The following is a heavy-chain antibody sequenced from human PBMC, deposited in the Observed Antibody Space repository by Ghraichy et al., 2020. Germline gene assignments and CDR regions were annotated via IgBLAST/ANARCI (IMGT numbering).Heavy chain of an antibody. CDR3: ARAPYYDSSGDY. D-gene: IGHD3-22*01. J-gene: IGHJ4*02. Sequence: ETLSLTCAASGFTFTTYYMNWVRQAPGKGLEWVANIKQDGTEKYYVDSVKGRFTIARDNTKNSVYLQMNSLRAEDTALYFCARAPYYDSSGDYWGRGTLVTISS. CDR2: IKQDGTEK. CDR1: GFTFTTYY. V-gene: IGHV3-7*01.